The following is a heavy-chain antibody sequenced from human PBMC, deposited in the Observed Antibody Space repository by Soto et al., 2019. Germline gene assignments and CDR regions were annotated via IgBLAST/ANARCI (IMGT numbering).Heavy chain of an antibody. J-gene: IGHJ6*02. CDR2: ISTYNGKF. Sequence: QVQLVQSGAEVKKPGASVKVSCKASAYNFNSYGISWVRQAPGQGLEWVGWISTYNGKFNYAQKYQGRVTMTTDTSTSTAYMELSSLRSDDTAVYYCARIADCSTTSCSFPSRFHVRGYYYYYGLDVWGQGTTVTVSS. CDR1: AYNFNSYG. CDR3: ARIADCSTTSCSFPSRFHVRGYYYYYGLDV. V-gene: IGHV1-18*01. D-gene: IGHD2-2*01.